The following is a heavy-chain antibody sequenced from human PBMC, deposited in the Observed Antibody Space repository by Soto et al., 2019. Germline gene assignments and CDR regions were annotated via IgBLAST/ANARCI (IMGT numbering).Heavy chain of an antibody. V-gene: IGHV1-2*02. CDR2: INPNSGGT. Sequence: ASVKVSCKASGYTFTGYYMHWVLQAPGQGLEWMGWINPNSGGTNYAQKFQGRVTMTRDTSISTAYMELSRLRSDDTAVYYCARGPLRFLEWSRSPNYYGMDVWGQGTTVTVSS. CDR3: ARGPLRFLEWSRSPNYYGMDV. J-gene: IGHJ6*02. CDR1: GYTFTGYY. D-gene: IGHD3-3*01.